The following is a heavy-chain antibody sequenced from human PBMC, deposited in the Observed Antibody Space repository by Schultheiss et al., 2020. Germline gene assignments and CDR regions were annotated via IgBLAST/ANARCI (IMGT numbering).Heavy chain of an antibody. CDR1: GYSISSGYY. D-gene: IGHD5-18*01. J-gene: IGHJ6*04. Sequence: SETVSLTCAVSGYSISSGYYWGWIRQAPGKGLEWIGEINHSGSTNYNPSLKSRLTISMDTSKDQFSLMLTSVTAADTAVYYCAREGSYGYGPTSDYYYYGMDVWGRGTTVTVAS. V-gene: IGHV4-38-2*02. CDR2: INHSGST. CDR3: AREGSYGYGPTSDYYYYGMDV.